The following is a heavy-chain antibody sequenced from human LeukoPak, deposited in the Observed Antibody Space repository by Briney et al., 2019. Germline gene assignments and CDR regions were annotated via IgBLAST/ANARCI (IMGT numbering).Heavy chain of an antibody. CDR3: ARRHDYGDHEAFDI. V-gene: IGHV3-53*01. Sequence: GGSLRLSCAASGFTFSSYAMSWVRQAPGKGLEWVSVIYSGGSTYYANSVKGRFTISRDNSKNTLYLQMNSLRAEDTAVYYCARRHDYGDHEAFDIWGQGTMVTVSS. D-gene: IGHD4-17*01. CDR1: GFTFSSYA. CDR2: IYSGGST. J-gene: IGHJ3*02.